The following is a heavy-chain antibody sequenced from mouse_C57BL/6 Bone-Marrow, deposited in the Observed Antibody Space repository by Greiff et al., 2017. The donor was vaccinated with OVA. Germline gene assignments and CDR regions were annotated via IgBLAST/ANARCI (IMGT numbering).Heavy chain of an antibody. CDR3: ARGPLRGAWFAY. CDR2: ISYDGSN. J-gene: IGHJ3*01. Sequence: EVKLMESGPGLVKPSQSLSLTCSVTGYSITSGYYWNWIRQFPGNKLEWMGYISYDGSNNYNPSLKNRISITRDTSKNQFFLKMNSVTTEDTATYYCARGPLRGAWFAYWGQGTLVTVSA. CDR1: GYSITSGYY. V-gene: IGHV3-6*01. D-gene: IGHD2-12*01.